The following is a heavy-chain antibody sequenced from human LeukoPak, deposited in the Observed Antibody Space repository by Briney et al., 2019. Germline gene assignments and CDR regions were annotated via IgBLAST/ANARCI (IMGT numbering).Heavy chain of an antibody. J-gene: IGHJ5*02. CDR1: GYTFTGYY. CDR2: IIPILGIA. D-gene: IGHD3-10*01. CDR3: ARDEAAPITMVRGVYNWFDP. V-gene: IGHV1-69*04. Sequence: GASVKVSCKASGYTFTGYYMHWVRQAPGQGLEWMGRIIPILGIANYAQKFQGRVTITADKSTSTAYMELSSLRSEDTAVYYCARDEAAPITMVRGVYNWFDPWGQGTLVTVSS.